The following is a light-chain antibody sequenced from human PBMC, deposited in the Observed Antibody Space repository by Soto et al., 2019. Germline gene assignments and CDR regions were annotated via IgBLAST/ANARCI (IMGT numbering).Light chain of an antibody. CDR2: AAS. Sequence: IVLTHSPCTLSVPPGERATLSCRASQSVSSSHLAWYQHKPGQAPRLLIYAASSRATGSPDRFSGGGSGTDFTLTISRLEPEDFAVYYCQQYGSSGTFGQGTKVDI. J-gene: IGKJ1*01. CDR3: QQYGSSGT. V-gene: IGKV3-20*01. CDR1: QSVSSSH.